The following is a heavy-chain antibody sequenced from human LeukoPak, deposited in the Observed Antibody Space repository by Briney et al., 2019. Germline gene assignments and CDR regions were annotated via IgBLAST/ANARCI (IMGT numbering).Heavy chain of an antibody. CDR1: GYTFSDYY. J-gene: IGHJ4*02. CDR2: INPSGGST. Sequence: ASVKVSCKASGYTFSDYYMHWVRQAPGQGPEWMGIINPSGGSTSYAQKFQGRVTMTRDTSTSTVYMELSSLRSEDTAVYYCAREADIVVVPAAMTFDYWGQGTLVTVSS. CDR3: AREADIVVVPAAMTFDY. D-gene: IGHD2-2*01. V-gene: IGHV1-46*01.